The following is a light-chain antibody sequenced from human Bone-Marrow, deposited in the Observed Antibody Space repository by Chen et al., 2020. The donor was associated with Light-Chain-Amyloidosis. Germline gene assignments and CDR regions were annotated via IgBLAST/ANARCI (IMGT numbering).Light chain of an antibody. CDR1: RSDIGGYQY. CDR3: SSYTPRTTLYG. J-gene: IGLJ1*01. CDR2: DVI. Sequence: QSALTQPASVSGSPGQSITISCTGTRSDIGGYQYVSWYQQHPGEAPKLIIYDVIRRPSWVSNRFSGSESGNTASLTISGLQAEDEADYYCSSYTPRTTLYGFGTGTKVTVL. V-gene: IGLV2-14*03.